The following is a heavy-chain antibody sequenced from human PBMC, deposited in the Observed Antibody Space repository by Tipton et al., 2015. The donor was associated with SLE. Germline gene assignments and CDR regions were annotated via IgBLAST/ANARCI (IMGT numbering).Heavy chain of an antibody. CDR3: ARDLWGTQATEY. CDR1: GDSISSYY. CDR2: VYYSGGT. D-gene: IGHD3-16*01. V-gene: IGHV4-59*12. Sequence: TLSLTCTVSGDSISSYYWNWIRQPPGKGLEWLGYVYYSGGTNYNPSVRSRVTISVDKSKNQFSLQLSSVTAADTAVYYCARDLWGTQATEYWGQGTLVTVSS. J-gene: IGHJ4*02.